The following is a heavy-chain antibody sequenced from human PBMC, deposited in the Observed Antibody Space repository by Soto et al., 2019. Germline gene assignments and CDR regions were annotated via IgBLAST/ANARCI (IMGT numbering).Heavy chain of an antibody. J-gene: IGHJ4*02. CDR3: ARGQTGGLFDY. Sequence: PGGSLRLSCAASGFTFSSYAMHWVRQAPGKGLEWVAVISYDGSNKYYADSVKGRFTISRDNSKNALYLQMNSLRAEDTAVYYCARGQTGGLFDYWGQGTLVTVSS. D-gene: IGHD1-1*01. CDR1: GFTFSSYA. CDR2: ISYDGSNK. V-gene: IGHV3-30-3*01.